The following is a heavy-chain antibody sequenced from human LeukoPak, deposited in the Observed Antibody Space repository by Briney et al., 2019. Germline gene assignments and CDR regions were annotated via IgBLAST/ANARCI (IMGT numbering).Heavy chain of an antibody. V-gene: IGHV4-34*01. CDR3: ARARGAVAAYFDY. D-gene: IGHD6-19*01. CDR2: INHTGNT. Sequence: SETLSLTCAVYGGSFSGYYWSWIRQPPGKGLEWIGEINHTGNTNYNPSLKSRVTISVDTSKNQFSLKLSSVTAADTAVYYCARARGAVAAYFDYWGREPWSPSPQ. J-gene: IGHJ4*02. CDR1: GGSFSGYY.